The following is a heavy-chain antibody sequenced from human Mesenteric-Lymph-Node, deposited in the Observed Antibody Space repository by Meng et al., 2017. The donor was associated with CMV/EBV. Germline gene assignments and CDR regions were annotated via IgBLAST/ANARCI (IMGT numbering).Heavy chain of an antibody. CDR1: GYTFTDYH. CDR3: ATVGGYGSGSYLAF. D-gene: IGHD3-10*01. CDR2: INPNRGDT. V-gene: IGHV1-2*02. Sequence: ASVKVSCKASGYTFTDYHMHWVRQAPGQGLEWLGWINPNRGDTNYAQKFQGRVTMTRDTSISTAYMELSSLISDDSAVYYCATVGGYGSGSYLAFWGQGALVTVSS. J-gene: IGHJ4*02.